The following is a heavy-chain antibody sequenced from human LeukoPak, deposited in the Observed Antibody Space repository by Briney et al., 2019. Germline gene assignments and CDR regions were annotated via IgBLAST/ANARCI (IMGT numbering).Heavy chain of an antibody. CDR2: INPNSGGT. D-gene: IGHD2-2*01. J-gene: IGHJ5*02. V-gene: IGHV1-2*02. Sequence: ASVKVSCKASGYTFTGYYMHWVRQAPGQGLEWMGWINPNSGGTNYAQKFQGRVTMTRDTSISTAYMELSRLRSDDTAVYYCARVGCSSTGCYNSHNWFDPWGQGTLVTVSS. CDR1: GYTFTGYY. CDR3: ARVGCSSTGCYNSHNWFDP.